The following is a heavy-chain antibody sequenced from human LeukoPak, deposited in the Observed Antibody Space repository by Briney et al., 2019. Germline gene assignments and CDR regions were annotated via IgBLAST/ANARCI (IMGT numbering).Heavy chain of an antibody. D-gene: IGHD3-3*01. CDR3: SWRREC. J-gene: IGHJ4*02. Sequence: GGSLRLSCAASGFTFSSNWMDWVRQAPGKGLEWVANINEDGSEKHYVDSVKGRFSISRDNAENSLYLQMNSLRVEDTAIYYCSWRRECWGQGTLVTVSS. CDR1: GFTFSSNW. CDR2: INEDGSEK. V-gene: IGHV3-7*01.